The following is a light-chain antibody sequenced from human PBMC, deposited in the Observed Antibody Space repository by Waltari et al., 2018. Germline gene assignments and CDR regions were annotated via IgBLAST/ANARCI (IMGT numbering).Light chain of an antibody. CDR1: QSVSIY. CDR3: QQRSNWPRT. Sequence: EIVLTQSPATLSLSPGERATLPCRDSQSVSIYLALYQQKPGQAPKLLIYDTSNSATGTPSRFGGSGSGTDFTLTSSSLEPEDFAFYYCQQRSNWPRTFGQGTKVEI. V-gene: IGKV3-11*01. CDR2: DTS. J-gene: IGKJ1*01.